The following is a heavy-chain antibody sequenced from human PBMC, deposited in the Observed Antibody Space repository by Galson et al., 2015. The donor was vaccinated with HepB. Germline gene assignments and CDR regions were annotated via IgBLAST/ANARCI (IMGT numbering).Heavy chain of an antibody. D-gene: IGHD3-16*01. CDR2: ISENSDKT. J-gene: IGHJ4*02. CDR1: GYTFSAYG. Sequence: SVKVSCKASGYTFSAYGITWVRQAPGQGLEWMGRISENSDKTHYVEKFQGRVTMTTDTSTRTAYMELKNLRADDAAMYYCARVYDEYVIDYWGQGTLVTVSS. CDR3: ARVYDEYVIDY. V-gene: IGHV1-18*04.